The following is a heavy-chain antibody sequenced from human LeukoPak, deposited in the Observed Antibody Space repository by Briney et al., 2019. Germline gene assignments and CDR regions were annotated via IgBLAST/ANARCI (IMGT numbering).Heavy chain of an antibody. Sequence: GGSLRLSCAPSAFTFSRYAMSWVPHAPEERLEWVSAISGSGGSTYYADSVKGRSTISRDNSKNALYLQMNSRRAEDTAVYCCAKGDYCSSTSCYVSGYYSYGIDVWGQGATVTVSS. CDR2: ISGSGGST. D-gene: IGHD2-2*01. CDR3: AKGDYCSSTSCYVSGYYSYGIDV. V-gene: IGHV3-23*01. J-gene: IGHJ6*02. CDR1: AFTFSRYA.